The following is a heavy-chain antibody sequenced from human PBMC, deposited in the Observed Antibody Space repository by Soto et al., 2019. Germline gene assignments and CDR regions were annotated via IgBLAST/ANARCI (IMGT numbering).Heavy chain of an antibody. J-gene: IGHJ4*02. V-gene: IGHV3-30-3*01. CDR2: ISNDGSSK. CDR3: ASSQSSAWHRFDY. Sequence: QVQLVESGGGVVQPGRSLRLSCAASGFTFSSYAMHWVRQAPGKGLEWVAVISNDGSSKYYADSVKGRFTISRDYSKNTLSLQMNSLRAEDTAVDYCASSQSSAWHRFDYWGQGTLVTVSS. D-gene: IGHD6-25*01. CDR1: GFTFSSYA.